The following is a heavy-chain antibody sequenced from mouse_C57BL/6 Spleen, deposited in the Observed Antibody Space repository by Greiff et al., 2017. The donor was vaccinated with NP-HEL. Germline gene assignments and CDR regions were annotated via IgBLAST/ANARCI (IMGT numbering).Heavy chain of an antibody. CDR2: ISSGGSYT. J-gene: IGHJ1*03. CDR3: ARLYYYGSNPRYFDV. D-gene: IGHD1-1*01. CDR1: GFTFSSYG. Sequence: DVQLVESGGDLVKPGGSLKLSCAASGFTFSSYGMSWVRQTPDKRLEWVATISSGGSYTYYPDSVKGRFTISRDNAKNTLYLQMSSLKSEDTAMYYCARLYYYGSNPRYFDVWGTGTTVTVSS. V-gene: IGHV5-6*01.